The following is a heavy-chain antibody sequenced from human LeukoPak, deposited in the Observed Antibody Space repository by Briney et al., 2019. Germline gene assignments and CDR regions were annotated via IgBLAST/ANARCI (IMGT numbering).Heavy chain of an antibody. CDR2: FDPEDGET. V-gene: IGHV1-24*01. Sequence: ASVKVSCKVSGYTLTELSMHWVRQAPGKGLEWMGGFDPEDGETIYAQKFQGRVTMTEDTSTDTAYMELSSLRSEDTAVYYCATDAGFPRGAWFGELVDWGQGTLVTVSS. D-gene: IGHD3-10*01. CDR3: ATDAGFPRGAWFGELVD. CDR1: GYTLTELS. J-gene: IGHJ4*02.